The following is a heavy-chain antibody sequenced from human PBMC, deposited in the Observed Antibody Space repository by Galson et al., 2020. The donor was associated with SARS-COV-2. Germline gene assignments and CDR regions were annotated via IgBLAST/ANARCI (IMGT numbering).Heavy chain of an antibody. Sequence: GGSLRLSCVASGFTFSSYPMHWVRQAPGKGLEWVAVLSYDGSNKYYADSVKGRFTISSDNSKNTLYLQMNSLTTEDTAVYYCARDRGKTWGPRGYFDYWGQGNLVTVSS. J-gene: IGHJ4*02. V-gene: IGHV3-30*04. CDR3: ARDRGKTWGPRGYFDY. CDR2: LSYDGSNK. D-gene: IGHD3-10*01. CDR1: GFTFSSYP.